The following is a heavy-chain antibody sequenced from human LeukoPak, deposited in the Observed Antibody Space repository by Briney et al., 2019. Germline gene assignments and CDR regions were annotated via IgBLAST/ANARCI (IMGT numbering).Heavy chain of an antibody. CDR3: ARAQDRSGYYYYYYGMDV. CDR1: GGSFSGYY. CDR2: INHSGNT. V-gene: IGHV4-34*01. D-gene: IGHD3-22*01. J-gene: IGHJ6*02. Sequence: SETLSLTCAVYGGSFSGYYWSWIRQPPGKGLEWIGEINHSGNTNYNPSLKSRVTISVDTSKNQFSLKLSSVTAADTAVYYCARAQDRSGYYYYYYGMDVWGQGTTVTVSS.